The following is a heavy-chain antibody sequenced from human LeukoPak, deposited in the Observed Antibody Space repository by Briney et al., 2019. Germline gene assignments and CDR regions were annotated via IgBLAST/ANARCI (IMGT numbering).Heavy chain of an antibody. Sequence: PGGSLRLSCAASGFTFSSYAMSWVRQAPGKGLEWVSAISGSGGSTYYADSVKGRFTTSRDNSKNTVRLQMNSLRAEDTAVYYCARSGAAAGRYGLWSFDYWGQGTLVTVSS. CDR3: ARSGAAAGRYGLWSFDY. CDR2: ISGSGGST. D-gene: IGHD6-13*01. CDR1: GFTFSSYA. V-gene: IGHV3-23*01. J-gene: IGHJ4*02.